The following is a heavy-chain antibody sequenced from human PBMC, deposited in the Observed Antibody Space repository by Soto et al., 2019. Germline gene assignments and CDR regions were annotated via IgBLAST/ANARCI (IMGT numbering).Heavy chain of an antibody. CDR3: ARGNTGPPDY. Sequence: GGSLRLSCAASGFTFSSYGMNWVRQAPGKGLEWVSYISSSGTTTQYADSVKGRFTISRDNARSSMYLQMNSLRDEDTAVYYCARGNTGPPDYWGQGTLVTVSS. J-gene: IGHJ4*02. CDR2: ISSSGTTT. V-gene: IGHV3-48*02. D-gene: IGHD2-8*02. CDR1: GFTFSSYG.